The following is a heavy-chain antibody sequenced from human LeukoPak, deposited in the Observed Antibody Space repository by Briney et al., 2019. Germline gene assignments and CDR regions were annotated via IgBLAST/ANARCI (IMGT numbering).Heavy chain of an antibody. J-gene: IGHJ3*02. Sequence: SGTLSLTRTVPGYPLSSGYYWGWIPPPPGKGLEWFGGIYYSGSTYYNPSLKSRVTISVDTSKNQFSLKLSSVTAAYTAVYYCARGIIVVVPAATDAFDIWGQGTMVTVSS. CDR1: GYPLSSGYY. V-gene: IGHV4-38-2*02. CDR2: IYYSGST. D-gene: IGHD2-2*01. CDR3: ARGIIVVVPAATDAFDI.